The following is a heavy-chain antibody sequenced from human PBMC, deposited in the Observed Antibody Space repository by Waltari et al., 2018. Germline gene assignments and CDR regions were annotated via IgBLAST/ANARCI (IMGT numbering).Heavy chain of an antibody. J-gene: IGHJ4*02. CDR1: GGSFSGYY. CDR2: IKHSGTT. V-gene: IGHV4-34*01. CDR3: ARGDPYSSSWYLDY. Sequence: QVQLQQWGAGLLKPSETLSLTCAVYGGSFSGYYWSWIRQPPGKGLEWIGEIKHSGTTNSNPSLKSRVTISVDTSKNQFSLKLSSVTAADTAVYYCARGDPYSSSWYLDYWGQGTLVTVSS. D-gene: IGHD6-13*01.